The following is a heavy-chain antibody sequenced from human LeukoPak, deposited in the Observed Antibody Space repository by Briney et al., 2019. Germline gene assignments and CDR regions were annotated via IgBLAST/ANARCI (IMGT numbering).Heavy chain of an antibody. D-gene: IGHD6-19*01. CDR3: ARLRPVAGYDAFDI. CDR1: GGSISSYY. CDR2: IYYSGST. V-gene: IGHV4-59*08. Sequence: SETLSLTCSVSGGSISSYYWSWIRQPPGKGLEWIGYIYYSGSTNYNPSLKSRVTMSVDTSKNQYSLKLTSVTAADTAVYYCARLRPVAGYDAFDIWGHGTMVTVSS. J-gene: IGHJ3*02.